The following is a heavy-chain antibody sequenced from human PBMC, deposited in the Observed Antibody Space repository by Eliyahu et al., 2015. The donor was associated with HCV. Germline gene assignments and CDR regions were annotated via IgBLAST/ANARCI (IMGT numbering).Heavy chain of an antibody. CDR3: AKENAPLSSNGWPLDY. Sequence: GRSLXPSCXASGFTXRXYGLHWVRQAPGKGLEWVAVIAHDGSIKHHADSMKGRFTISRDNSKNTLYLQMSSLKPEDTAVYYCAKENAPLSSNGWPLDYWGQGTLGYRLL. CDR1: GFTXRXYG. J-gene: IGHJ4*02. D-gene: IGHD6-19*01. CDR2: IAHDGSIK. V-gene: IGHV3-30*18.